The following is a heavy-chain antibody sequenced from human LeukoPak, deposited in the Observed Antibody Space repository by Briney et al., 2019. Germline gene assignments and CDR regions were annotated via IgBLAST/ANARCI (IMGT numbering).Heavy chain of an antibody. J-gene: IGHJ4*02. CDR1: GFTFGSHW. D-gene: IGHD2-15*01. V-gene: IGHV3-74*01. Sequence: GGPLRLSCAASGFTFGSHWMHWVRQVPGKGLVWVSHISTDGTTTNYADSVKGRFTISRDNAKDTLYLQMHSLRVDDTAVYYCARSLGYSSGGWGQGTLVTVSS. CDR2: ISTDGTTT. CDR3: ARSLGYSSGG.